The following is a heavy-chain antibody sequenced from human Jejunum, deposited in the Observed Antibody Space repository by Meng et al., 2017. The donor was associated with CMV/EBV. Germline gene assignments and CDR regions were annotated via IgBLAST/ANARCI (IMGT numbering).Heavy chain of an antibody. Sequence: SGFIFNKAWMNWVRQAPGKGLEWVGRIKNKDEGGTTVYAAPVKGRFTISRDGSKRTLYLQMNSLQTEDTAVYYCTTDPHYGSSGFAYCGQGTLVTVSS. V-gene: IGHV3-15*07. CDR2: IKNKDEGGTT. J-gene: IGHJ4*02. CDR3: TTDPHYGSSGFAY. CDR1: GFIFNKAW. D-gene: IGHD3-22*01.